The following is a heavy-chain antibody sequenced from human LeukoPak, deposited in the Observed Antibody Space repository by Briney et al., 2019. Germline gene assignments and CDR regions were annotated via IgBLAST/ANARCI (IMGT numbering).Heavy chain of an antibody. CDR2: MNQDGSAK. CDR1: GFTFSDSW. Sequence: GGSLRLSCAASGFTFSDSWMSWVRQAPGKGLEWVANMNQDGSAKGYVDSAKGRFTISRDNARNSLYLQMSSLRPEDTAVYYCATYTHWVAGDVWGQGTTVTVSS. J-gene: IGHJ6*02. D-gene: IGHD3-16*01. V-gene: IGHV3-7*01. CDR3: ATYTHWVAGDV.